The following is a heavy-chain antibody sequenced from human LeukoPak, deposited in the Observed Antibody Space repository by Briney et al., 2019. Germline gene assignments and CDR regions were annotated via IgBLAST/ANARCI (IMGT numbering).Heavy chain of an antibody. J-gene: IGHJ4*02. CDR1: GFTFSSYS. Sequence: GGSLRLSCAASGFTFSSYSMHWVRQAPGKGLEWVAFIRCDGSNKYYADSVKGRFTISRDNSKNTLYLQMNSLRAEDTAVYYCARSDSSDYYSAALNDWGQETLVTVSS. CDR3: ARSDSSDYYSAALND. D-gene: IGHD3-22*01. V-gene: IGHV3-30*02. CDR2: IRCDGSNK.